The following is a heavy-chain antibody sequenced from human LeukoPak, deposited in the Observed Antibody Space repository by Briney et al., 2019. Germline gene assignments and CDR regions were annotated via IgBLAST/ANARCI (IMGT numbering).Heavy chain of an antibody. Sequence: SVKVSCKASGGTFSSYAISWVRQAPGQGLEWMGGIIPIFGAANYAQKFQGRVTITADESTSTAYMELSSLRSEDTAVYYCARDRGGNSGGLDIWGQGTMVTVPS. J-gene: IGHJ3*02. V-gene: IGHV1-69*13. CDR2: IIPIFGAA. D-gene: IGHD4-23*01. CDR1: GGTFSSYA. CDR3: ARDRGGNSGGLDI.